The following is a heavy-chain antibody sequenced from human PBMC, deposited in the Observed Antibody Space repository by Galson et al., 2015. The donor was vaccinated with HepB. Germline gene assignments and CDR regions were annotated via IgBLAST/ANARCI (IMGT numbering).Heavy chain of an antibody. CDR1: GFTFSSYA. V-gene: IGHV3-30*04. CDR3: ARESPKGDSSGYPTYYFDY. D-gene: IGHD3-22*01. Sequence: SLRLSCAASGFTFSSYAMHWVRQAPGKGLEWVAVISYDGSNKYYADSVKGRFTISRDNSKNTLYLQMNSLRAEDTAVYYCARESPKGDSSGYPTYYFDYWGQGTLVTVSS. J-gene: IGHJ4*02. CDR2: ISYDGSNK.